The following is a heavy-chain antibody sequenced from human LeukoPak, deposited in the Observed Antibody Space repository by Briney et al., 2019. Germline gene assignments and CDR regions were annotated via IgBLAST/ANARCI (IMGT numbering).Heavy chain of an antibody. CDR3: ARDSFVTGTTGY. D-gene: IGHD1-20*01. V-gene: IGHV4-39*07. J-gene: IGHJ4*02. CDR1: GGSISSSSYY. CDR2: IYYSGST. Sequence: SSETLSLTCTVSGGSISSSSYYWGWIRQPPGKGLEWIGSIYYSGSTYHNPSLKSRVTISVDTSKNQFSLKLSSVTAADTAVYYCARDSFVTGTTGYWGQGTLVTVSS.